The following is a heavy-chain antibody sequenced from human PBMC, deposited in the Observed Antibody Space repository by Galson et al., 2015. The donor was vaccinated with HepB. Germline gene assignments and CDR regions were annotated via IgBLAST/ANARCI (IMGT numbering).Heavy chain of an antibody. CDR2: ISGSGDAT. V-gene: IGHV3-23*01. CDR3: AKVCSDWHQVSCY. D-gene: IGHD6-19*01. CDR1: GFTLSDYG. Sequence: SLRLSCAAFGFTLSDYGMNWVRQAPGKGLEWVSGISGSGDATYYADSVKGRFTISRDNSNNTLYLQMNSLRGEDTAVYYCAKVCSDWHQVSCYWGQGTLVIVSS. J-gene: IGHJ4*02.